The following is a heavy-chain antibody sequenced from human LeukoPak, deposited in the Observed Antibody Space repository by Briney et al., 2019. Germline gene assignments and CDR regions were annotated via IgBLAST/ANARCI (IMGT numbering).Heavy chain of an antibody. CDR1: GYSFTSYS. CDR2: IYPGDSDT. Sequence: SGGSLKISCKGSGYSFTSYSIGWVRQMPGKGLEWMGIIYPGDSDTRYSPSFQGQVTISADKSISTAYLQWSSLKASDTAMYYCARLRSAAGPLDYWGQGTLVTVSS. CDR3: ARLRSAAGPLDY. J-gene: IGHJ4*02. D-gene: IGHD6-13*01. V-gene: IGHV5-51*01.